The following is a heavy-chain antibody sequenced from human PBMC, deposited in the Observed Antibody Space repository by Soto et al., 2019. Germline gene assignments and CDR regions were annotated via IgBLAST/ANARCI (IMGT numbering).Heavy chain of an antibody. D-gene: IGHD6-13*01. CDR2: IHHSGST. V-gene: IGHV4-4*02. J-gene: IGHJ4*02. CDR3: ARDQGSHPGD. CDR1: GVSISSDNW. Sequence: QVQLQESGPGLVRPSGTVSLTCAVSGVSISSDNWWSWFRQPPGKALEWIGEIHHSGSTNYNPSLKSRVTMSVVPAKDLFSLTLNSVTAADPAFYYCARDQGSHPGDWGQGTLVSVSA.